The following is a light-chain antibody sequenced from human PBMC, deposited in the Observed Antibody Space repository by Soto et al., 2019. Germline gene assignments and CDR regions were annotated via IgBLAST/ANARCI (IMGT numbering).Light chain of an antibody. V-gene: IGKV1-39*01. CDR1: QSVSIY. J-gene: IGKJ4*01. CDR3: QQSYSTPPT. CDR2: AAS. Sequence: DVQMTQSPSSLSASVGDRVTITCRASQSVSIYLNWYQQKPGKAPNLLISAASSLQSGVPSRFSGSGSGTDFTLTISSLQPEDFATYYCQQSYSTPPTFGGGTNVEIK.